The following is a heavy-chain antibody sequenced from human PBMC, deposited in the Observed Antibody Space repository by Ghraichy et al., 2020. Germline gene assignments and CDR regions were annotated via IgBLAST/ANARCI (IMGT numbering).Heavy chain of an antibody. V-gene: IGHV3-7*01. CDR2: IKQDGSEK. D-gene: IGHD6-19*01. J-gene: IGHJ3*02. CDR1: GFTFSSYW. CDR3: ARDEEQWLVYAFDI. Sequence: LSLTCAASGFTFSSYWMSWVRQAPGKGLEWVANIKQDGSEKYYVDSVKGRFTISRDNAKNSLYLQMNSLRAEDTAVYYCARDEEQWLVYAFDIWGQGTMVTVSS.